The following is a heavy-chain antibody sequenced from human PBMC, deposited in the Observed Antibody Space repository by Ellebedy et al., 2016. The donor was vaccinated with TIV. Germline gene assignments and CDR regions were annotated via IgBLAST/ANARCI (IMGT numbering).Heavy chain of an antibody. Sequence: GGSLRLSCTASGFTFSSYDMHWVRQATGKGLEWVSLIGIAGDTYYPGSVKGRFTISRDNAKSSLYLQMNSLRDEDTAVYYCAREEDAFDIWGQGTMVTVSS. CDR1: GFTFSSYD. CDR3: AREEDAFDI. CDR2: IGIAGDT. V-gene: IGHV3-13*01. J-gene: IGHJ3*02.